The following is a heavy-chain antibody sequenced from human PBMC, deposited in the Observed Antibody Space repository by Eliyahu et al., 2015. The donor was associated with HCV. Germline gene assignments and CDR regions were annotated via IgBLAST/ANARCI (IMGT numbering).Heavy chain of an antibody. J-gene: IGHJ5*02. D-gene: IGHD6-19*01. Sequence: QVQVVQSGAEVRKPGASVKLSCRPSGHTFSGNLWALGRPAPGHGPEWGGIITPSGDRTTYAQKVQGRVTMTRDTSTSTVYMELHSLRSEDTAVYYCARDVGWAPGGPWGQGTLVTVSS. V-gene: IGHV1-46*01. CDR3: ARDVGWAPGGP. CDR1: GHTFSGNL. CDR2: ITPSGDRT.